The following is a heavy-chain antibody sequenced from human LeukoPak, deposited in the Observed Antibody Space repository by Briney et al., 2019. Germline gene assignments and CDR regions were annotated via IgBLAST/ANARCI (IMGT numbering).Heavy chain of an antibody. Sequence: PSETLSLTCTVSGGSISSSSYYWGWIRQPPGKGLQWIGSIYYSGSTYYNPSLKSRVTISVDTSKNQFSLKLSSVTAADTAVYYCSESRRSLDWFDPWGQGTLVTVSS. J-gene: IGHJ5*02. CDR1: GGSISSSSYY. D-gene: IGHD3-9*01. CDR3: SESRRSLDWFDP. V-gene: IGHV4-39*01. CDR2: IYYSGST.